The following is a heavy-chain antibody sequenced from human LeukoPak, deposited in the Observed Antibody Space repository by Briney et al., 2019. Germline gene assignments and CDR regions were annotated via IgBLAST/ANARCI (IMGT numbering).Heavy chain of an antibody. Sequence: GGSLRLSCVGSGFTFSSYWMTWVRQAPGKGLEWVANINEDGSEKFYVDSVKGRFTITRDNAKKSVYLQMNSLIVEDTGLYYCARDQGAAGDYWGQGTLVTVSS. J-gene: IGHJ4*02. CDR3: ARDQGAAGDY. CDR1: GFTFSSYW. CDR2: INEDGSEK. D-gene: IGHD6-13*01. V-gene: IGHV3-7*01.